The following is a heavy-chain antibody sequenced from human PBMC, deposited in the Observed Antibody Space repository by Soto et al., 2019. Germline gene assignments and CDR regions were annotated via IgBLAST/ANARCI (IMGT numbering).Heavy chain of an antibody. V-gene: IGHV4-34*01. J-gene: IGHJ6*02. CDR1: GGSFSGYY. D-gene: IGHD3-10*01. Sequence: SETLSLTCAVYGGSFSGYYWSWIRQPPGKGLEWIGEINHSGSTNYNPSLKSRVTISLDTSKNHFSLKLSSVTPADTAVYYCARDRYYGSGTYYNFYSGMDVWGQGTTVTVSS. CDR2: INHSGST. CDR3: ARDRYYGSGTYYNFYSGMDV.